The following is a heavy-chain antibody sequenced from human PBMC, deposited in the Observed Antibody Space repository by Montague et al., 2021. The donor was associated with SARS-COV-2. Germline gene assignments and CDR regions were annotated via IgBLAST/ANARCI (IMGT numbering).Heavy chain of an antibody. Sequence: SETLSLTCTVSGDSITSRTHYWGWIRQPAGKGLEWIGSLFTSGATYYXXXLKSRLTISIDTSKNEFSLKLSSVTAADTAVYYCARDSPHFDFWRGHYGGKYDMDIWGKGTTVTVS. CDR2: LFTSGAT. CDR3: ARDSPHFDFWRGHYGGKYDMDI. J-gene: IGHJ6*03. CDR1: GDSITSRTHY. D-gene: IGHD3-3*01. V-gene: IGHV4-39*02.